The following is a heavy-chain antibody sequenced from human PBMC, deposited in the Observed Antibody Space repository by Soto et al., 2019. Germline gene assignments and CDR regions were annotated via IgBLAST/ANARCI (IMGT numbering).Heavy chain of an antibody. D-gene: IGHD5-18*01. CDR2: ISYDGSNK. CDR3: AKAPRRLLVTREYFQH. J-gene: IGHJ1*01. Sequence: GGSLRLSCAASGFTFSSYGMHWVRQAPGRGLEWVAVISYDGSNKYYADSVKGRFTISRDNSKNTLYLQMNSLRAEDTAVYYCAKAPRRLLVTREYFQHWGQGTLVTVSS. V-gene: IGHV3-30*18. CDR1: GFTFSSYG.